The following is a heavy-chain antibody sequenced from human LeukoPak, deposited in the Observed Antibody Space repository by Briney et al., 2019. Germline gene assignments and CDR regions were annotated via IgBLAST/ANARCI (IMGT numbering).Heavy chain of an antibody. CDR2: ISYDGSNK. CDR1: GFTFSSYG. CDR3: AKVGSSGLFDY. Sequence: GRSLRLSCAASGFTFSSYGMHWVRQAPGKGLEWVAVISYDGSNKYYADSVKGRFTISRDNSKNTLYLQMNSLRAEDTAVYYCAKVGSSGLFDYWGQGTLVTVSS. D-gene: IGHD6-19*01. V-gene: IGHV3-30*18. J-gene: IGHJ4*02.